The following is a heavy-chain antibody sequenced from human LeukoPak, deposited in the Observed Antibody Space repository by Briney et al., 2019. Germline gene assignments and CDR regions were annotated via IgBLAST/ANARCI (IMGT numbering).Heavy chain of an antibody. D-gene: IGHD2-21*02. CDR1: GYTFTGYY. Sequence: ASVKVSCKASGYTFTGYYIHWVRQAPGQGLEWMGWINPNNSGTNSAQKFQGRVTMTRDTSISTAYMELSRLTSDDTAVYSCARGVTARGFYYYMDIWGKGTTVTISS. J-gene: IGHJ6*03. CDR3: ARGVTARGFYYYMDI. CDR2: INPNNSGT. V-gene: IGHV1-2*02.